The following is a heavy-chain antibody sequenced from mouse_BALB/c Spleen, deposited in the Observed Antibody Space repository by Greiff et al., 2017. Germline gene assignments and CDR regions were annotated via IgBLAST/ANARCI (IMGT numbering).Heavy chain of an antibody. CDR2: IYPGGGYT. Sequence: QVQLQQSGAELVRPGTSVKISCKASGYTFTNYWLGWVKQRPGHGLEWIGDIYPGGGYTNYNEKFKGKATLTADTSSSTAYMQLSSLTSEDSAVYFCARDGSSFYYAMDYWGQGTSVTVSS. CDR3: ARDGSSFYYAMDY. D-gene: IGHD1-1*01. J-gene: IGHJ4*01. V-gene: IGHV1-63*02. CDR1: GYTFTNYW.